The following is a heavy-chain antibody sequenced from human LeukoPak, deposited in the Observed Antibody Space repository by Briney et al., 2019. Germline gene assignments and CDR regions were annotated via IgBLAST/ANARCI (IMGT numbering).Heavy chain of an antibody. J-gene: IGHJ3*02. Sequence: GGSLRLSCAASAFSLSAYNMNWVRQAPGKGLEWVSIISNSGGISVYADSVKGRFTISRDNSKNTLYLQMSSLRAEDTAVYYCAVEGFDIWGHGTMVTVSS. D-gene: IGHD1-1*01. V-gene: IGHV3-23*01. CDR3: AVEGFDI. CDR2: ISNSGGIS. CDR1: AFSLSAYN.